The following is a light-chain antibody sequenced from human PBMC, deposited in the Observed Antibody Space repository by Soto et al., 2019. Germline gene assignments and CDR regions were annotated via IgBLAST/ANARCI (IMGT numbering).Light chain of an antibody. CDR3: CSFTTSSTYV. Sequence: QSALTQPASVSGSPGQSITISCTGTSSDVGGYNYVSWYQQYPGKAPKVMIYDVTNRPSGVSNRFSGSRSGNTASLTISGLQAEDEADYYCCSFTTSSTYVFGTGTRSTS. CDR1: SSDVGGYNY. J-gene: IGLJ1*01. CDR2: DVT. V-gene: IGLV2-14*01.